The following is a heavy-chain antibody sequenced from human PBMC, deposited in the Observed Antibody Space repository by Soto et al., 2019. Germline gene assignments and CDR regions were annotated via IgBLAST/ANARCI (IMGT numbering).Heavy chain of an antibody. V-gene: IGHV2-5*02. Sequence: SGPTLVNPTQTLTLTCTFSGFSLSTSGVGVGWIRQPPGKALEWLALIYWDDDKRYSPSLKSRLNITKDTSKNQVVLTITNIELVDTATFFCAHRGPGDIVVVPAAMPFDYWGQGTLVTVSS. CDR3: AHRGPGDIVVVPAAMPFDY. J-gene: IGHJ4*02. CDR2: IYWDDDK. CDR1: GFSLSTSGVG. D-gene: IGHD2-2*01.